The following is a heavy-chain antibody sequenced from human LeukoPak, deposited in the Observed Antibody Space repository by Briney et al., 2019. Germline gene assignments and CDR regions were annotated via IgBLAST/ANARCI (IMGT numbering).Heavy chain of an antibody. J-gene: IGHJ4*02. V-gene: IGHV3-23*01. CDR1: GFTFSSNA. CDR3: AKDSGFWCGYLDY. Sequence: GGSLRLSCAASGFTFSSNAMSWVRQAPGKGLEWVSAISGSGGRTYYADSVKGRFTISRDNSKNTLYLQMNSLRAEDTAVYYCAKDSGFWCGYLDYWGQGTLVTVSS. CDR2: ISGSGGRT. D-gene: IGHD3-3*01.